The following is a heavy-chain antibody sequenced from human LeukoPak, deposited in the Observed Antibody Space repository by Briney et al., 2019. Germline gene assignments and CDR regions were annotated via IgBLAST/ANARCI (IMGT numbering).Heavy chain of an antibody. CDR2: INHDGSLR. CDR1: GLTLTSYG. J-gene: IGHJ4*02. CDR3: TRDVFSLGDS. V-gene: IGHV3-74*01. Sequence: GGSLRLSCAASGLTLTSYGMHWVRQSTGKGLVWVSHINHDGSLRNYADSVKGRFTISRDNAKNTLYLQMNSLGADDTAMYYCTRDVFSLGDSWGQGTLVTVSS. D-gene: IGHD2/OR15-2a*01.